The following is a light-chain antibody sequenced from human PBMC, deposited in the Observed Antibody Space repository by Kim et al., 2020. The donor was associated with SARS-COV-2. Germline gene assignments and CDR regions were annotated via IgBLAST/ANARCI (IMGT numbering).Light chain of an antibody. CDR2: TAS. Sequence: DIQMTQSPSSLSASVGDRVTITCRASQSITNYLNWYQQKPVKAPNLLIYTASSLQTGVPSRFSGSGSGTDFTLTISSLQPEDSATYYCQQSDITPYTFGQGTKVDIK. J-gene: IGKJ2*01. CDR1: QSITNY. V-gene: IGKV1-39*01. CDR3: QQSDITPYT.